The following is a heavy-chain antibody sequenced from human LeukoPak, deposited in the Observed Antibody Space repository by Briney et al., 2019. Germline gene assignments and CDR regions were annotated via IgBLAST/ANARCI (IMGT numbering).Heavy chain of an antibody. CDR3: ATSRYFDWSHFDY. CDR2: ISYDGSNK. J-gene: IGHJ4*02. CDR1: GFTFSSYA. V-gene: IGHV3-30-3*01. Sequence: GGSLRLSCAASGFTFSSYAMHWVRQAPGKGLEWVAVISYDGSNKYYADSAKGRFTISRDNSKNTLYLQMNSLRAEDTAVYYCATSRYFDWSHFDYWGQGTLVTVSS. D-gene: IGHD3-9*01.